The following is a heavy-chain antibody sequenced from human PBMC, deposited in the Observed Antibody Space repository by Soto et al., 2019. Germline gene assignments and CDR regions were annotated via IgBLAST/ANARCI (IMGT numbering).Heavy chain of an antibody. J-gene: IGHJ5*02. CDR1: GFTFSSYA. V-gene: IGHV3-23*01. Sequence: GGSLRLSCAASGFTFSSYAMSWVRQAPGKGLEWVSAISGSGGSTYYADSVKGRFTISRDNSKNTLYLQMNSLRAEDTAVYYCAKGVMDSITIFGVVIDPNWFDPWGQGTLVTVSS. CDR2: ISGSGGST. CDR3: AKGVMDSITIFGVVIDPNWFDP. D-gene: IGHD3-3*01.